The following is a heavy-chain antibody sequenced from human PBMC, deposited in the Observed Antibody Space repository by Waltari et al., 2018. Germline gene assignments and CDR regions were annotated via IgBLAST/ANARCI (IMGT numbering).Heavy chain of an antibody. D-gene: IGHD6-19*01. V-gene: IGHV3-20*04. CDR1: GFPFNVYG. CDR2: INWSGART. CDR3: VREVFGSGWRESYFFDY. Sequence: EVQLVESGGGMVRPGGSLGLTCAAYGFPFNVYGISWVRQVPGKGLEWVSGINWSGARTSYADSVMGRFTVSRDNAMNSLYLEMSSLRAEDTALYYCVREVFGSGWRESYFFDYWGQGTLVTVSS. J-gene: IGHJ4*02.